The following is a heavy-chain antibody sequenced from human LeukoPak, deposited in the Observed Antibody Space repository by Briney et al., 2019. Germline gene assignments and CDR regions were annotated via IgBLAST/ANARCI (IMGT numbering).Heavy chain of an antibody. CDR2: IIPIFGTA. Sequence: SVKVSCKASGGTFSSYAISWVRQAPGQGLEWMGGIIPIFGTANYAQKFQGRVTITADKSTSTAYMELSSLRSEDTAVYYCARGYGGYCTNGVCYGYYFDYWGQGTLVTVSS. V-gene: IGHV1-69*06. J-gene: IGHJ4*02. CDR3: ARGYGGYCTNGVCYGYYFDY. D-gene: IGHD2-8*01. CDR1: GGTFSSYA.